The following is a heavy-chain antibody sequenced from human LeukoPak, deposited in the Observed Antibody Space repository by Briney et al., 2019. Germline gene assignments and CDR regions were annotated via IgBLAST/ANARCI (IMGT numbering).Heavy chain of an antibody. Sequence: PGGSLRLSCAASGFTVSSNYMSWVRQSSGKGLEWVGHIDKKDNFYATTSAASVTGRFTISRDDSKNTAYLQMNSLKTEDTALYYCTRDSGTYNWLDPWGQGTLVTVSS. CDR3: TRDSGTYNWLDP. CDR2: IDKKDNFYAT. CDR1: GFTVSSNY. J-gene: IGHJ5*02. D-gene: IGHD1-26*01. V-gene: IGHV3-73*01.